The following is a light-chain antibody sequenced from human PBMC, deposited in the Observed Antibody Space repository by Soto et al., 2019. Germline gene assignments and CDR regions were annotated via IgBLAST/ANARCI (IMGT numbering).Light chain of an antibody. Sequence: EIVLTQSPGTLSLSPGERATLSCRASQSISSPYLAWYQQKPGQAPRLLIDGASSRATGVPDRFSGSGSGTDFTLTISRLEPEDFAVYYCQQYDSRTFGQGTKVDMK. CDR1: QSISSPY. J-gene: IGKJ1*01. V-gene: IGKV3-20*01. CDR2: GAS. CDR3: QQYDSRT.